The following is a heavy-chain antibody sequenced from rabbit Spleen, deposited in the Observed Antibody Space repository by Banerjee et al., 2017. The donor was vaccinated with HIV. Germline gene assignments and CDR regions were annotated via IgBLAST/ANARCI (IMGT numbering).Heavy chain of an antibody. D-gene: IGHD3-3*01. Sequence: QQLVESGGGLVQPGASLTLTCTASGFSFSSGYSMCWVRQAPGKGLEWIACIYGGSSGSTDNANWAKVRFTISKTSSTTVTLQMTSLTAADTATYFCARAYRPWDYINLWGPGTLVTVS. CDR3: ARAYRPWDYINL. CDR2: IYGGSSGST. J-gene: IGHJ4*01. V-gene: IGHV1S40*01. CDR1: GFSFSSGYS.